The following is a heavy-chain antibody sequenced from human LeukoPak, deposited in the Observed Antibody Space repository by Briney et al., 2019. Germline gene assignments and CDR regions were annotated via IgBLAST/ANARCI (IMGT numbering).Heavy chain of an antibody. V-gene: IGHV4-31*03. CDR2: IHYIGNT. CDR3: ARVRDDYYFDS. Sequence: SETLSLTCTVSGDSISTSGYYWSWIRQHPGTGLEWIAYIHYIGNTYYNPSLESRVTMSVDKFSNQFSLNVASVTAADTAVYYCARVRDDYYFDSWGQGTLVTVSS. J-gene: IGHJ4*02. CDR1: GDSISTSGYY. D-gene: IGHD3-3*01.